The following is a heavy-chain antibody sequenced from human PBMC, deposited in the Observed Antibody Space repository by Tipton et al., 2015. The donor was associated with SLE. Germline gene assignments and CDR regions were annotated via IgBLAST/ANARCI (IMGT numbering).Heavy chain of an antibody. CDR2: IYYSGST. D-gene: IGHD6-6*01. V-gene: IGHV4-59*01. J-gene: IGHJ5*02. CDR3: ARSGNSSSNWFDP. Sequence: LRLSCTVSGGSISSYYWSWIRQPPGEGLEWIGYIYYSGSTNYNPSLKSRVTISVDTSKNQFSLKLSSVTAADTAVYYCARSGNSSSNWFDPWGQGTLVTVSS. CDR1: GGSISSYY.